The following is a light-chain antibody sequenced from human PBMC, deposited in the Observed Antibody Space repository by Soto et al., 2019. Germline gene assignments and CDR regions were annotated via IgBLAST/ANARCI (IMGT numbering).Light chain of an antibody. CDR3: QQYGSSPFT. CDR2: EAS. J-gene: IGKJ3*01. Sequence: DIQLTQSPSLLSASVGDRVTITCRASHDISTYLAWYQQKPGKAPKLMIYEASTLQSGVPSRFSGSGSGTEFTLTISRLEPEDFAVYFCQQYGSSPFTFGPGTKVDIK. V-gene: IGKV1-9*01. CDR1: HDISTY.